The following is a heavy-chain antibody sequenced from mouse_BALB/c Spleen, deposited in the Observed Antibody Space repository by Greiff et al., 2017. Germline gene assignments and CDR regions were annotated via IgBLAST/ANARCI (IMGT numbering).Heavy chain of an antibody. CDR1: GDSITSGY. V-gene: IGHV3-8*02. CDR2: ISYSGST. Sequence: VKLVESGPSLVKPSQTLSLTCSVTGDSITSGYWNWIRKFPGNKLEYMGYISYSGSTYYNPSLKSRISITRDTSKNQYYLQLNSVTTEDTATYYCARRDYDSYAMDYWGQGTSVTVSS. CDR3: ARRDYDSYAMDY. D-gene: IGHD1-1*02. J-gene: IGHJ4*01.